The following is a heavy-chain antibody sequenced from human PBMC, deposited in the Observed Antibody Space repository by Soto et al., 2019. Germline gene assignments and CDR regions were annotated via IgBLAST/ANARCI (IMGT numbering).Heavy chain of an antibody. V-gene: IGHV4-39*01. CDR2: IYYSGST. D-gene: IGHD3-3*01. CDR1: GGSISSSSYY. Sequence: SETLSLTCTVSGGSISSSSYYWGWIRQPPGKGLEWIGSIYYSGSTYYNPSLKSRVTISVDTSKNQFSLKLSSVTAADTAVYYCARLPYYDFWSGYYTDYYYYYMDVWGKGTKVTVSS. CDR3: ARLPYYDFWSGYYTDYYYYYMDV. J-gene: IGHJ6*03.